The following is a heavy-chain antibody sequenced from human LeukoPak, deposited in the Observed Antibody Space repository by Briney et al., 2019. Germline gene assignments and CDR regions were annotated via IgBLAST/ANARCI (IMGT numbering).Heavy chain of an antibody. V-gene: IGHV4-39*01. CDR3: ARTMDCSSTSCYIDAFDI. CDR1: GGSISSSSYY. J-gene: IGHJ3*02. Sequence: KPSETLSLTCTVSGGSISSSSYYWGWIRQPPGKGLEWIGSIYYSGSTYYNPSLKSRVTISVDTSKNQFSLKLSSVTAADTAVYYCARTMDCSSTSCYIDAFDIWGQGTMVTVSS. D-gene: IGHD2-2*01. CDR2: IYYSGST.